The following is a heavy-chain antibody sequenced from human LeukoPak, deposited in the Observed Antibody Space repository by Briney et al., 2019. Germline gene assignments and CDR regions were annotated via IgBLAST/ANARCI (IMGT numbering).Heavy chain of an antibody. V-gene: IGHV4-39*01. J-gene: IGHJ4*02. CDR3: ARLLTTVIYFDY. CDR1: GGSISSTSYY. D-gene: IGHD4-17*01. CDR2: IYYSGST. Sequence: PSETLSLTCAVSGGSISSTSYYWGWIRQPPGKGLEWIGSIYYSGSTYYNLSLKSRLTISVDTSKNQFSLKLSSVTAADTAVYYCARLLTTVIYFDYWGQGTPVTVSS.